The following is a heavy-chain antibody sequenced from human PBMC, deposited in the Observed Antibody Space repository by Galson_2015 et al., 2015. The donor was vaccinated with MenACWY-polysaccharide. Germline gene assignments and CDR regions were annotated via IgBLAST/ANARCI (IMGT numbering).Heavy chain of an antibody. CDR2: IRSNGGI. Sequence: DTLSLTCTVSRGSLNTHHWTWLQQSPGKGLEWIARIRSNGGINYSPFLKSRVTISIDTSDNHFSLKLRSVSAADKAVYYCARIGGMNKGDFYVFGWFDSWGQGTMVTVSS. CDR3: ARIGGMNKGDFYVFGWFDS. J-gene: IGHJ5*01. CDR1: RGSLNTHH. D-gene: IGHD2/OR15-2a*01. V-gene: IGHV4-4*09.